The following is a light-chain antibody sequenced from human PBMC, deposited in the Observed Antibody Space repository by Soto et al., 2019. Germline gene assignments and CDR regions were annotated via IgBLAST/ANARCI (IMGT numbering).Light chain of an antibody. J-gene: IGLJ2*01. V-gene: IGLV2-8*01. CDR1: SSDVGDYNY. Sequence: QSALTQPPSASGSPGQSVTISCTGTSSDVGDYNYVSWYQQHPGKAPELMIYEVSKRPSGVPDRFSGSKSGNTASLTVSGLQTEDEADYYCSSYGGINNVIFGGGTKLTVL. CDR3: SSYGGINNVI. CDR2: EVS.